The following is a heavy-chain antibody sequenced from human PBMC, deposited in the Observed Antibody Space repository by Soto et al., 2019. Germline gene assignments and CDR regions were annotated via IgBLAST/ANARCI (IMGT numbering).Heavy chain of an antibody. J-gene: IGHJ3*02. Sequence: GGSLRLSCAASGFTFSSYAMSWVRQAPGKGLEWVSAISGSGGSTYYADSVKGRFTISRDNSKNTLYLQMNSLRAEDTAVYYCAKHNTYYDILTGYSDYDAFDIWGQGTMVTVSS. V-gene: IGHV3-23*01. CDR2: ISGSGGST. D-gene: IGHD3-9*01. CDR3: AKHNTYYDILTGYSDYDAFDI. CDR1: GFTFSSYA.